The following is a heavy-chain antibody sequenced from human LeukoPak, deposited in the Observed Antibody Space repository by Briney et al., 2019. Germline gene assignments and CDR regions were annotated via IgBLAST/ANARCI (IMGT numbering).Heavy chain of an antibody. D-gene: IGHD5-12*01. CDR1: GYTFTGYY. CDR3: ARFGYDGTYAFDI. V-gene: IGHV1-2*02. Sequence: ASVKVSCKASGYTFTGYYMHWVRQAPGQGLEWMGWINPNSGGTNYAQKFQGRVTMTRDTSISTAYMELSRLRSDDTAVYYCARFGYDGTYAFDIWGQGTMVTVSS. J-gene: IGHJ3*02. CDR2: INPNSGGT.